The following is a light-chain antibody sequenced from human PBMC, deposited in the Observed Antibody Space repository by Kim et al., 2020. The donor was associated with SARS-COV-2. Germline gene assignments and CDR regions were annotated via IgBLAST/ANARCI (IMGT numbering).Light chain of an antibody. Sequence: SVGDTSTITCRAVQSISIYLNWYQQKPGKAPKLLIYAASSLQHGVPSRFSGSGSGTYFTLTINSLQPEDFATYYCQQSYNSPPTFGQGTKVDIK. CDR2: AAS. V-gene: IGKV1-39*01. J-gene: IGKJ1*01. CDR3: QQSYNSPPT. CDR1: QSISIY.